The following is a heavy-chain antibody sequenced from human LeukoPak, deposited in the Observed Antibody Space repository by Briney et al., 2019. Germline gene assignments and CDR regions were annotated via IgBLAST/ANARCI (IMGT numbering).Heavy chain of an antibody. CDR2: IYYSRST. Sequence: SETLSLTCTVSGGSISSSSYYWGWIRQPPGQGLEWIGSIYYSRSTYYNPSLKSRVTISVDTSKNQFSLKLSSVTAADTAVYYCARQLGYCSSTSCYADKVDYWGQGTLVTVSS. CDR3: ARQLGYCSSTSCYADKVDY. V-gene: IGHV4-39*01. CDR1: GGSISSSSYY. D-gene: IGHD2-2*01. J-gene: IGHJ4*02.